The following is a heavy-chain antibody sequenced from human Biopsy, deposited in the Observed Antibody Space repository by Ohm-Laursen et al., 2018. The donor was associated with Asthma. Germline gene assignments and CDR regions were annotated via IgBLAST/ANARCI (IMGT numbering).Heavy chain of an antibody. D-gene: IGHD3-16*01. Sequence: ASVKVSCKASGYTVTRYAINWVRQAPGQGLEWMGWINTNTGNPTYAQGFTGRFVFSLDTSVNTAHLQISSLKAEDTAVYFCARMVSYYDEMRDPFFDYWGQGTLVTVSS. V-gene: IGHV7-4-1*02. J-gene: IGHJ4*02. CDR2: INTNTGNP. CDR3: ARMVSYYDEMRDPFFDY. CDR1: GYTVTRYA.